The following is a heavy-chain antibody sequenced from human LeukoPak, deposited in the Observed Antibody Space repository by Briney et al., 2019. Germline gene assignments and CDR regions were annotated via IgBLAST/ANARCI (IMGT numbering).Heavy chain of an antibody. CDR1: GGSISSGGYY. CDR3: ARASYQLLLKGYFDY. J-gene: IGHJ4*02. D-gene: IGHD2-2*01. V-gene: IGHV4-31*03. Sequence: SETLSLTCTVSGGSISSGGYYWSWIRQHPGTGLEWIGYIYYSGSTYYNPSLKGRVTISVDTSKNQFSLKLSSVTAADTAVYYCARASYQLLLKGYFDYWGQGTLVTISS. CDR2: IYYSGST.